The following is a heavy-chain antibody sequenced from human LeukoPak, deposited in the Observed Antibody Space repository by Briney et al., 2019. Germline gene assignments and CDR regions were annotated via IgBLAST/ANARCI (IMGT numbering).Heavy chain of an antibody. CDR1: GYTFTGYY. V-gene: IGHV1-2*06. J-gene: IGHJ3*02. CDR3: ARALMKYYDILTGPAFDI. CDR2: INPNSGGT. Sequence: ASVKVSCKASGYTFTGYYMHWVRQAPGQGLEWMGRINPNSGGTNYAQKFQGRVTMTRDTSISTAYMELSRLRSDDTAVYYCARALMKYYDILTGPAFDIWGQGTMDTVSS. D-gene: IGHD3-9*01.